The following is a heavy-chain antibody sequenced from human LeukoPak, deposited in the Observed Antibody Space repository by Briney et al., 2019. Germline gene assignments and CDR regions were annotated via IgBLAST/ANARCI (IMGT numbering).Heavy chain of an antibody. CDR2: ISYDGSNK. CDR1: GFSFSSYA. CDR3: ARGTTVVWKPPFDP. Sequence: GGSLRLSWAASGFSFSSYAMHWVRQAPGKGLEWVALISYDGSNKYYVDSVKGRFTISRDNSKNTLYLQMNSLRAEDTAVYYCARGTTVVWKPPFDPWGQGTLVTVSS. V-gene: IGHV3-30*03. D-gene: IGHD4-23*01. J-gene: IGHJ5*02.